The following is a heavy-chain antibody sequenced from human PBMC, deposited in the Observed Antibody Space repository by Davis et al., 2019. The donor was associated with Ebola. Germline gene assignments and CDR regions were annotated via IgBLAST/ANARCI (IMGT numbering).Heavy chain of an antibody. J-gene: IGHJ4*02. V-gene: IGHV3-23*01. CDR1: GFTFSTYV. CDR2: ISGSGGST. Sequence: PGGSLRLSCAASGFTFSTYVITWVRQAPGKGLEWVSAISGSGGSTYYADSVKGRFTISRDNSKNTLYLQMNSLIAEDTAVYYCARDGEGYSYGELDYWGQGTLVTVSS. D-gene: IGHD5-18*01. CDR3: ARDGEGYSYGELDY.